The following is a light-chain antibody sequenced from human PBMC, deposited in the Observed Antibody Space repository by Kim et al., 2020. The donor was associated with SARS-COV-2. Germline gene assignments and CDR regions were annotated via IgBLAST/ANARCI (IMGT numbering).Light chain of an antibody. CDR2: DVT. V-gene: IGLV2-11*01. CDR3: CSFAGTFIPYV. Sequence: QSVTISCTGTSSDVGGYDYVSWYQHHPGKAPKRMIYDVTKRPSGVPARFSGSKSGNTASLTISGLQGDDEADYYCCSFAGTFIPYVFGSGTKVTVL. CDR1: SSDVGGYDY. J-gene: IGLJ1*01.